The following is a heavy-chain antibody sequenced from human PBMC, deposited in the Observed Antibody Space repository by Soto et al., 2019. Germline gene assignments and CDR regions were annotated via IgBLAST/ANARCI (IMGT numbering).Heavy chain of an antibody. D-gene: IGHD4-17*01. CDR3: ARVLHSGDYPLGY. Sequence: QVQLVQSGGEVKKPGGSVKVSCKASGYTFTSYEINWVRQAPGQGLEWMGWISAYNGNTNYAQKVQGRVTMTTDTSTSTAYMELRRLRSDAAAMYYCARVLHSGDYPLGYWGQGTLVTVSS. CDR2: ISAYNGNT. CDR1: GYTFTSYE. V-gene: IGHV1-18*01. J-gene: IGHJ4*02.